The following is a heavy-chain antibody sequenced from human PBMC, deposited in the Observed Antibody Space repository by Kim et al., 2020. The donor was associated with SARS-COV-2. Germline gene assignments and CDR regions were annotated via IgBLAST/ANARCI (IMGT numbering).Heavy chain of an antibody. D-gene: IGHD3-10*01. V-gene: IGHV3-9*01. J-gene: IGHJ4*02. CDR3: AKESGSGTYRPYFDY. Sequence: GGSLRLSCAASGFTFDDYAMHWVRQAPGKGLEWVSGITGNSGSIGYADSVKGRFTISRDNAKNSLYMQMNSLRPEDTALYYCAKESGSGTYRPYFDYWGQGTLVTVSS. CDR1: GFTFDDYA. CDR2: ITGNSGSI.